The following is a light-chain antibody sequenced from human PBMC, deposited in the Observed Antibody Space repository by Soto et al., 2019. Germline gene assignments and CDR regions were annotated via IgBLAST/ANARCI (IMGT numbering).Light chain of an antibody. Sequence: QSVLTQPPSVSAAPGQRVTISCTGSSSNIGAGYDVHWYQQLPGTAPKLLIYGDSNRPSGVPDRFSGSKSGTSASLAITGLQAEDEAVYDCQTYDIYPIAFYVFLTGTK. V-gene: IGLV1-40*01. CDR1: SSNIGAGYD. CDR3: QTYDIYPIAFYV. CDR2: GDS. J-gene: IGLJ1*01.